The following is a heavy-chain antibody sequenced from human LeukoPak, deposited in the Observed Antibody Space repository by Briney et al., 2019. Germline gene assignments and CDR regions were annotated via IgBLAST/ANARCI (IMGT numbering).Heavy chain of an antibody. CDR1: GGSISSYY. J-gene: IGHJ5*02. CDR2: IYTSGST. CDR3: AREGRTPISGDWFDP. Sequence: SETLSLTCTVSGGSISSYYWSWIRQPAGKGLEWIGRIYTSGSTNYNPSLKSRVTMSVDTSKNQFSPKLSSVTAADTAVYYCAREGRTPISGDWFDPWGQGTLVTVSS. D-gene: IGHD6-25*01. V-gene: IGHV4-4*07.